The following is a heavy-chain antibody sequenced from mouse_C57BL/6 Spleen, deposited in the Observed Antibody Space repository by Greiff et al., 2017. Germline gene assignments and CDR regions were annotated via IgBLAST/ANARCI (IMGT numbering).Heavy chain of an antibody. V-gene: IGHV2-2*01. D-gene: IGHD1-1*01. CDR3: ASTVVAEGFAY. J-gene: IGHJ3*01. CDR2: IWSGGST. Sequence: VQLQQSGPGLVQPSQRLSITCTVSGFSLTSYGVHWVRQSPGKGLEWLGVIWSGGSTDYNAAFISRLSISKDNSKSQVFFKMNSLQADDTAIYYCASTVVAEGFAYWGQGTLVTVSA. CDR1: GFSLTSYG.